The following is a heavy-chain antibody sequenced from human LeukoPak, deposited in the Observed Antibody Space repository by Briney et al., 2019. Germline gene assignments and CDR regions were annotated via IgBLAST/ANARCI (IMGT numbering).Heavy chain of an antibody. CDR1: GFTFSRYW. CDR3: ARHPTLYPD. V-gene: IGHV3-74*01. J-gene: IGHJ4*02. Sequence: GGSLRLSCAASGFTFSRYWMHWVRQAPGKGLVWVSRINSDGSSRSYADSVKGRFTISRDNANNTLYLQMNSLRAEDTAVYYCARHPTLYPDWGQGTLVTVSS. D-gene: IGHD2-8*01. CDR2: INSDGSSR.